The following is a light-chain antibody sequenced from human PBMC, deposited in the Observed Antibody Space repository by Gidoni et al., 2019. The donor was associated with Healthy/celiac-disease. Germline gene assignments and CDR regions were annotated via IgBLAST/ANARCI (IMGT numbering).Light chain of an antibody. J-gene: IGLJ2*01. CDR1: KLGDKY. CDR3: QAWDSSYVV. CDR2: QDS. Sequence: SYELTQPPSMSVSPGQTASITCSGDKLGDKYDCWYQQKSGQSPVLVIYQDSKRPSGIPERFSGSNSGNTATLTISGTQAMDEADYYCQAWDSSYVVFGGGTKLTVL. V-gene: IGLV3-1*01.